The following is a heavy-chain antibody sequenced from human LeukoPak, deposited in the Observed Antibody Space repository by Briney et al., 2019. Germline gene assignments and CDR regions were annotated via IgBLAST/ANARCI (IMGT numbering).Heavy chain of an antibody. V-gene: IGHV1-69*13. CDR1: GGTFSSYA. Sequence: SVKVSCKASGGTFSSYAISWVRQAPGQGLEWMGGIIPIFGTANYAQKFQGRVTITADESTSTAYMELSSLRSEDTAVYYCARVRETYYDILSPAYYYYGMDVWGQGTTVTVSS. CDR3: ARVRETYYDILSPAYYYYGMDV. CDR2: IIPIFGTA. J-gene: IGHJ6*02. D-gene: IGHD3-9*01.